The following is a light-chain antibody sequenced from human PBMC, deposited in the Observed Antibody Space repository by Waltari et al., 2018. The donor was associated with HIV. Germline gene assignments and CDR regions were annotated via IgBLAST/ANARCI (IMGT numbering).Light chain of an antibody. Sequence: SYELTQTPSVSLPPGQTAKIMCSGAALPQNQVYRYKQKAGQAPVMIIFQDTKRPSDIPERFSASSAGTTATLTISGVQAEDEADYFCQSAHNSDVIFGGGTKLTVL. V-gene: IGLV3-25*03. CDR3: QSAHNSDVI. CDR2: QDT. J-gene: IGLJ2*01. CDR1: ALPQNQ.